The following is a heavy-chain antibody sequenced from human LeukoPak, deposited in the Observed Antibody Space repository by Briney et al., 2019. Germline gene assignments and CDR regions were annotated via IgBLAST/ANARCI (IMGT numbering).Heavy chain of an antibody. CDR1: GGSFSGYY. Sequence: PETLSLTCAVYGGSFSGYYWSWIRQPPGKGLEWIGEINHSGSTNYNPSLKSRVTISEDTSKNQFSLKLSSVTAADTAVYYCARSRPNWFDPWGQGTLVTVSS. CDR3: ARSRPNWFDP. J-gene: IGHJ5*02. V-gene: IGHV4-34*01. CDR2: INHSGST.